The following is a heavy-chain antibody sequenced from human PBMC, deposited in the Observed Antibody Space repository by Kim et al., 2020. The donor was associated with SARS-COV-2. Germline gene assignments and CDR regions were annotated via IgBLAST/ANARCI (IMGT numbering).Heavy chain of an antibody. D-gene: IGHD6-19*01. J-gene: IGHJ4*02. CDR3: ARFPEYSSGWQGVFDY. Sequence: GESLKISCKGSGYSFTSYWIGWVRQMPGKGLEWMGIIYPGDSDTRYSPSFQGQVTISADKSISTAYLQWSSLKASDTAMYYCARFPEYSSGWQGVFDYWGQGTLVTVSS. CDR1: GYSFTSYW. V-gene: IGHV5-51*01. CDR2: IYPGDSDT.